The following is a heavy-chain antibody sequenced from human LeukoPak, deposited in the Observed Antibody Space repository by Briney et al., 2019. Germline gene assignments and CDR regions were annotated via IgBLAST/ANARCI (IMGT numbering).Heavy chain of an antibody. CDR2: MNPNTGYT. CDR3: ARSSAWAHFDN. V-gene: IGHV1-8*01. D-gene: IGHD2-15*01. CDR1: GYTFTSYD. Sequence: ASVKVSCKAFGYTFTSYDIIWVRQATGQGLEWMGWMNPNTGYTGYAHQFQGRITMTRNTAISTAYMDLSSLNSQDTAVYYCARSSAWAHFDNWGQGTLVSVSS. J-gene: IGHJ4*02.